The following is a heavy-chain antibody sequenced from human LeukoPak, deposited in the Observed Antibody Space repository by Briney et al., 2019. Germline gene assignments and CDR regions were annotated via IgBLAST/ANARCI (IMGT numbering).Heavy chain of an antibody. CDR3: ARDTHCSSTSCPDAFDV. V-gene: IGHV4-61*02. Sequence: SQTLSLTCTVSGGSFNSGNYYWSWIRQPAGKGLEWIGRIYISGSTNYNPSLKSRVTMSVDTSKNQFSLKLSSVTAADTAVYYCARDTHCSSTSCPDAFDVWGQGTMVTVSS. CDR2: IYISGST. CDR1: GGSFNSGNYY. D-gene: IGHD2-2*01. J-gene: IGHJ3*01.